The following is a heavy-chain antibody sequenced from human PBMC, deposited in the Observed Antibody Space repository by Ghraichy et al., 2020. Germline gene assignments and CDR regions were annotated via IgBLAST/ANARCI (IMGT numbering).Heavy chain of an antibody. CDR1: GGSISSGGYY. D-gene: IGHD3-10*01. J-gene: IGHJ4*02. Sequence: TLSLTCTVSGGSISSGGYYWSWIRQHPGKGLEWIGYIYYSGSTYYNPSLKSRVTISVDTSKNQFSLKLSSVTAADTAVYYCASQRTYYGSGVDYWGQGTLVTVSS. V-gene: IGHV4-31*03. CDR3: ASQRTYYGSGVDY. CDR2: IYYSGST.